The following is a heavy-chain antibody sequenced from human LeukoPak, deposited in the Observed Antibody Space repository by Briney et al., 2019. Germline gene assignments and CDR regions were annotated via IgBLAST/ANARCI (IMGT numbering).Heavy chain of an antibody. D-gene: IGHD3-16*01. CDR2: ISGSGDGT. Sequence: QTGGSLRLSCAASGFTFSTYAMSWVRQAPGKGLEWVSTISGSGDGTYYTDSVKGRFTISRDNSKNTLYLQMSSLRAEDTAIYYCAKEYSYHYVWDRWGQGTLVTVSS. J-gene: IGHJ5*02. V-gene: IGHV3-23*01. CDR1: GFTFSTYA. CDR3: AKEYSYHYVWDR.